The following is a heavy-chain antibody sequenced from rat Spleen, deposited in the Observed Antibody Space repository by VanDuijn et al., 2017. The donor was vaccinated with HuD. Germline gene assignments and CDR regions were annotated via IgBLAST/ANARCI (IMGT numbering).Heavy chain of an antibody. CDR3: ARPFAY. V-gene: IGHV5-25*01. Sequence: EVQLVESGGGLVQPGRSMKLSCAASGFTFSNYYMAWVRQAPTKGLEWVASISTGGGNTYYRDSVKGRFPISRDNAKSTLYLQMDSLRSEDTATYYCARPFAYWGQGTLVTVSS. J-gene: IGHJ3*01. CDR1: GFTFSNYY. CDR2: ISTGGGNT.